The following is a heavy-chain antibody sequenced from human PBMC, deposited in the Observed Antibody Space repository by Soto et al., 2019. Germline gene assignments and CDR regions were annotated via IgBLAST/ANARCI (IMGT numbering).Heavy chain of an antibody. CDR2: IYPDDSDT. CDR3: ARPGYYDSSGFFNFDH. D-gene: IGHD3-22*01. V-gene: IGHV5-51*01. CDR1: GYSFNTYW. Sequence: GESLNISCKASGYSFNTYWIGWVRQLPGKGLEWMGIIYPDDSDTRYSPSFQGQVTISADKSFTTVYLQWNSLKASDTAIYYCARPGYYDSSGFFNFDHWGQGTLVTVSS. J-gene: IGHJ4*02.